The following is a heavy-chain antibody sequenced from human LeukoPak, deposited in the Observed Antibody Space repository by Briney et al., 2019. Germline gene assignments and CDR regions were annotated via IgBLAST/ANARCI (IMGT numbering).Heavy chain of an antibody. Sequence: GGSLRLSCAASGFTFSDYYMSWIRQAPGKGLEWVSYISSGRTTYYADSVKGRFTISGDNAKNSLYLQMNSLRAEDTAIYYCARDTSMAAFDYWGQGTLVTVSS. CDR1: GFTFSDYY. V-gene: IGHV3-11*04. CDR2: ISSGRTT. D-gene: IGHD1-1*01. J-gene: IGHJ4*02. CDR3: ARDTSMAAFDY.